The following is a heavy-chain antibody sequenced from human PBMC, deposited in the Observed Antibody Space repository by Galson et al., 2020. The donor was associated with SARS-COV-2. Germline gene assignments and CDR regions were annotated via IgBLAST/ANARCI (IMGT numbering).Heavy chain of an antibody. CDR2: IKHDGSER. Sequence: GESLKISCGASGMTFSDHWMSWVRQAPGKGPEWVANIKHDGSERSYVDSVKGRFTISRDNAKNSLYLQMNSLRAEDTAVYYCASRPSNNRDRYFGVFDYWGQGTLVTVSS. J-gene: IGHJ4*02. CDR3: ASRPSNNRDRYFGVFDY. CDR1: GMTFSDHW. D-gene: IGHD3-10*01. V-gene: IGHV3-7*01.